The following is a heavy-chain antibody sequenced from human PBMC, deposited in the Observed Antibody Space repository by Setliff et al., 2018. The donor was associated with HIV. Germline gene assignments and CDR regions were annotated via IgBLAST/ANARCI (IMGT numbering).Heavy chain of an antibody. CDR1: GYSISNGYY. J-gene: IGHJ5*02. D-gene: IGHD3-10*01. CDR3: ARYYGSGTYHRWFDP. Sequence: SETLSLTCSVSGYSISNGYYWGWIRQPPGKGLEWVGSIYHDGSTYYNPSLRSRVTISVDTSKTQFSLKLSSVTAADTAVYYCARYYGSGTYHRWFDPWGQGTPVTVSS. V-gene: IGHV4-38-2*02. CDR2: IYHDGST.